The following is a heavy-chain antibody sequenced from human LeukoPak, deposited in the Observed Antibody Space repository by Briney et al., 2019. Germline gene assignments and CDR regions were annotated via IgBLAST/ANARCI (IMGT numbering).Heavy chain of an antibody. Sequence: SGGSLRLSCAASGFTFSSYAMHWVRQAPGKGLEYVSAISSNGGSTYYANSVKGRSTISRDNSKNTLYLQLGSLRPEDMAVYYCATLDGYNYLPFDYWGQGTLVTVSP. V-gene: IGHV3-64*01. CDR2: ISSNGGST. CDR1: GFTFSSYA. J-gene: IGHJ4*02. D-gene: IGHD5-24*01. CDR3: ATLDGYNYLPFDY.